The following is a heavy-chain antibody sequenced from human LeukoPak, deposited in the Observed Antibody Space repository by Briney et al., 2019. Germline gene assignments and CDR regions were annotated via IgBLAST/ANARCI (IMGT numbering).Heavy chain of an antibody. CDR1: GGSFSGYY. CDR2: INDIGNT. D-gene: IGHD3-10*01. CDR3: ARLGSVGYYNYQYMDI. V-gene: IGHV4-34*01. Sequence: KASETLSLTCAVYGGSFSGYYWSWIRQPPGKGLEWIGEINDIGNTNYDPPLRSRVTISVDTSKNQFSLSLTSATAADTAVYFCARLGSVGYYNYQYMDIWGNGTTVTVSS. J-gene: IGHJ6*03.